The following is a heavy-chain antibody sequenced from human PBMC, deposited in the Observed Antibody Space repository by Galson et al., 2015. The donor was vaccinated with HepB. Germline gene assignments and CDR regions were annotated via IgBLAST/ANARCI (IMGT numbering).Heavy chain of an antibody. CDR1: GFSLSTVGMR. CDR2: IDWDDDK. Sequence: PALVKPTQTLTLTCTFSGFSLSTVGMRVSWIRQPPGKALEWLARIDWDDDKFYSTSLKTRLTITKDTSKNQVVLTMTNMDPVDTVTYYCAHSIVGDYIGMVDYMDVWGKGTTVTVSS. D-gene: IGHD4-17*01. CDR3: AHSIVGDYIGMVDYMDV. V-gene: IGHV2-70*04. J-gene: IGHJ6*03.